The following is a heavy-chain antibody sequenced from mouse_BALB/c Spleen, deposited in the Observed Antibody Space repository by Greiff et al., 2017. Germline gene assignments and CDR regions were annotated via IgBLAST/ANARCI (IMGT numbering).Heavy chain of an antibody. Sequence: DVKLVESGGGLVKPGGSLKLSCAASGFTFSSYAMSWVRQTPEKRLEWVASISSGGSTYYPDSVKGRFTISRDNARNILYLQMSSLRSEDTAMYYCARDWDYEGYFDYWGQGTTLTVSS. V-gene: IGHV5-6-5*01. CDR1: GFTFSSYA. CDR3: ARDWDYEGYFDY. CDR2: ISSGGST. D-gene: IGHD2-4*01. J-gene: IGHJ2*01.